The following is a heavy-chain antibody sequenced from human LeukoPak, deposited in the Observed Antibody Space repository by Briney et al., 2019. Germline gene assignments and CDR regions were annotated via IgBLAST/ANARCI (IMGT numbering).Heavy chain of an antibody. D-gene: IGHD3-10*01. V-gene: IGHV1-2*02. CDR3: ALIGYASGSPTYYFDY. CDR2: INPNIGGT. J-gene: IGHJ4*02. CDR1: GYSFTDHY. Sequence: ASVKVSCKASGYSFTDHYMHWVRHAPGQGLEWMGWINPNIGGTSYAQKFQGRVTMTRDTSISTAYMEVSRLRANYTAAYYCALIGYASGSPTYYFDYWGQGTLVTVSP.